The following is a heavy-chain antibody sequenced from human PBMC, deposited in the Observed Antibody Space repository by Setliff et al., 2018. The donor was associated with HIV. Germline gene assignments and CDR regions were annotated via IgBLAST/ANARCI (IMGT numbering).Heavy chain of an antibody. CDR2: ISAYNGNT. Sequence: GASVKVSCKTSGYTFGSHGISWVRQAPGQGLEWMGWISAYNGNTNYAQKFQGRVTMTRDTSTNTLYLQMNSLKTEDTAVYYCTAALQQQVVRWFDPWGQGTLVTVSS. CDR3: TAALQQQVVRWFDP. V-gene: IGHV1-18*01. J-gene: IGHJ5*02. CDR1: GYTFGSHG. D-gene: IGHD6-13*01.